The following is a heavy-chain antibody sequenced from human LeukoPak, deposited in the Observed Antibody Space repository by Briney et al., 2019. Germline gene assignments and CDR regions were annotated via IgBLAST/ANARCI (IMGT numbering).Heavy chain of an antibody. V-gene: IGHV4-4*07. D-gene: IGHD6-13*01. J-gene: IGHJ6*03. Sequence: SDTLSLTCTVSGGSISNHFWNWLRQPAGKALEWIGRMYTSGSNHYNPSLKSRVTMSLDTSKNQFSLKLSSVTAADTAVYYCAREDSSSWKYYSYYMDVWGKGTTVTVS. CDR3: AREDSSSWKYYSYYMDV. CDR2: MYTSGSN. CDR1: GGSISNHF.